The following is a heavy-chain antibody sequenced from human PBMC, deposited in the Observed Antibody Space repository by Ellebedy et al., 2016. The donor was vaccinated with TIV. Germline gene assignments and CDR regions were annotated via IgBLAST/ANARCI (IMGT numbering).Heavy chain of an antibody. Sequence: GGSLRLSXAASGFTFSRYDMHWVRQSTRKGLEWVASIDNAGDTYYPGSVKGRFTISRENAKNSLYLQMNCLRVEDTAVYYCTRFEIISGGGYGMDVWGQGTTVTVSS. J-gene: IGHJ6*02. CDR2: IDNAGDT. V-gene: IGHV3-13*01. CDR3: TRFEIISGGGYGMDV. CDR1: GFTFSRYD. D-gene: IGHD3-16*01.